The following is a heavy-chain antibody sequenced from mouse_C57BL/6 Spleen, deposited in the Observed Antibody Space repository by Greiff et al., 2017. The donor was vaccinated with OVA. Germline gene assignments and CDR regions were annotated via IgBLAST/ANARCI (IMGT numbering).Heavy chain of an antibody. CDR2: ISSKSNNYPT. CDR3: VSYNRSFAY. CDR1: GFSFNTYA. D-gene: IGHD2-12*01. V-gene: IGHV10-1*01. Sequence: EVQLVESGGGLVQPKGSLKLSCAASGFSFNTYAMNWVRQAPGKGLEWVARISSKSNNYPTYYADSVKDRFTISRDDSESMLYLQRNNLKAEDAAMYYSVSYNRSFAYWGQGTLVTVSA. J-gene: IGHJ3*01.